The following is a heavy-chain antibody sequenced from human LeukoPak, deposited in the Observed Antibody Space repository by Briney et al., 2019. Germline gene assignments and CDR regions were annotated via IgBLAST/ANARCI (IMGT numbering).Heavy chain of an antibody. J-gene: IGHJ6*03. V-gene: IGHV4-61*02. CDR1: GGSISSGSYY. D-gene: IGHD2-2*01. Sequence: SQTLSLTCTVSGGSISSGSYYWRWIRQPAGTGLEWIGRIYTSGSTNYNPSLKSRVTISVDTSKNQFSLKLSSVTAADTAVYYCARAYCSSTSCYYYYYYYMDVWGKGTTVTVSS. CDR2: IYTSGST. CDR3: ARAYCSSTSCYYYYYYYMDV.